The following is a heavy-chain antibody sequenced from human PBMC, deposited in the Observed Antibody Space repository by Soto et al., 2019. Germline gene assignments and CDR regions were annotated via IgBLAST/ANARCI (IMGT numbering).Heavy chain of an antibody. D-gene: IGHD3-10*01. CDR3: AGGPMVRAAHGLDI. J-gene: IGHJ3*02. CDR2: INPSSVGT. CDR1: GYTLTGHY. V-gene: IGHV1-2*02. Sequence: GASVKVSCKASGYTLTGHYMHWVRQAPGQGLEWMGWINPSSVGTSYAQKFQGRVTMTRDTSISTAYMELSRLRSDDTAVYYCAGGPMVRAAHGLDIWGKGQWSPSPQ.